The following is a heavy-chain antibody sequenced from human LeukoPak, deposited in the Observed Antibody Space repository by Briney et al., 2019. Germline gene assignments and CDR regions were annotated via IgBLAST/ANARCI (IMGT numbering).Heavy chain of an antibody. CDR1: GYTFTSYY. CDR3: ARDLGYRGGWFDP. J-gene: IGHJ5*02. CDR2: INANSGGT. Sequence: ASVKVSCKASGYTFTSYYMHWVRQAPGQGLEWMGCINANSGGTNYAQKFQGRVTMTRDTSISTAYMELSRLRSDDTAIYYCARDLGYRGGWFDPWGQGTLVIVSS. V-gene: IGHV1-2*02. D-gene: IGHD1-26*01.